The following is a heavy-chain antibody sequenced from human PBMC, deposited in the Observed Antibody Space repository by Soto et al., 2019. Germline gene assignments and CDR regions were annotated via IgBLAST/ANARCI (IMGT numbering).Heavy chain of an antibody. J-gene: IGHJ6*02. Sequence: GASQKISCLVSGSSFTIYWIAWVRQMHGKGLKWMGIINPGDSNITYRPSCQGQITISADNTISTAYLQWSSLKASDTAMYYCTRHEHFYYYYCGMDVWGQGTAVTVSS. D-gene: IGHD3-3*02. CDR3: TRHEHFYYYYCGMDV. CDR1: GSSFTIYW. CDR2: INPGDSNI. V-gene: IGHV5-51*01.